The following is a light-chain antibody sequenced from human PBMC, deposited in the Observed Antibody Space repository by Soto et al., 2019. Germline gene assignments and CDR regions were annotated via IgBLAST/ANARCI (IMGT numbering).Light chain of an antibody. CDR1: QSVSSY. CDR2: DAS. V-gene: IGKV3-11*01. J-gene: IGKJ2*01. CDR3: QQCSYGPFYT. Sequence: EIVLTQSPATLSLSPGERATLSCRASQSVSSYLAWYQQKPGQAPRLLIYDASNRATGIPARFSGSGSGTDLTLTISRLEPEAFAVYYWQQCSYGPFYTFGKGTKLEIK.